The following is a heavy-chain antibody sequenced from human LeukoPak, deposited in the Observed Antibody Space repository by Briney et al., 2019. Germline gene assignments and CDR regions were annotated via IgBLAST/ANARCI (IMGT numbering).Heavy chain of an antibody. J-gene: IGHJ1*01. Sequence: SSETLSLTCTVSGGSISSGDYYWSWIRQPPGKGLEWIGYIYYSGSTYYNPSLKSRVTISVDTSKNQFSLKLSSVTAADTAVYYCASRVVVAAAFQHWGQGTLVTVSS. CDR1: GGSISSGDYY. V-gene: IGHV4-30-4*01. CDR3: ASRVVVAAAFQH. CDR2: IYYSGST. D-gene: IGHD2-15*01.